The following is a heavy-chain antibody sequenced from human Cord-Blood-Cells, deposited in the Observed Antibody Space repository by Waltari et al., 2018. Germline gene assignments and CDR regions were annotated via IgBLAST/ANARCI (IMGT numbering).Heavy chain of an antibody. J-gene: IGHJ6*02. V-gene: IGHV4-61*01. CDR2: IYYSGST. CDR1: GGSVSSGSYY. D-gene: IGHD6-13*01. CDR3: ARGQAAYYYYYGMDV. Sequence: QVQLQESGPGLVKPSETLSLTCTVSGGSVSSGSYYWSWIRQPPGKGLEWIGFIYYSGSTNHNPSLKSRVTISVDTSKTQFSLKLSSVTAADTAVYYCARGQAAYYYYYGMDVWGQGTTVTVSS.